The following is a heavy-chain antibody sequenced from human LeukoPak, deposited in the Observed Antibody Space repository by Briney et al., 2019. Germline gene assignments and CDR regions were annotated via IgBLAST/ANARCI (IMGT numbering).Heavy chain of an antibody. CDR3: ARESTVTTYLNWFDP. CDR1: GFTFSSYG. J-gene: IGHJ5*02. CDR2: IWYDGSNK. Sequence: GGSLRLSCAASGFTFSSYGMHWVRQAPGKGLEWVAVIWYDGSNKYYADSVKGRFTISRDNSKNTLYLQMNSLRAEDTAVYYCARESTVTTYLNWFDPWGQGTLVIVSS. D-gene: IGHD4-11*01. V-gene: IGHV3-33*01.